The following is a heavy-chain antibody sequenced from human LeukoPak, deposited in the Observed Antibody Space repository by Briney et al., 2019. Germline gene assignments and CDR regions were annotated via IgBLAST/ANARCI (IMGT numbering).Heavy chain of an antibody. CDR2: IDSSSGTI. V-gene: IGHV3-48*01. CDR1: GFSFSPYS. Sequence: GGSLRLSCAASGFSFSPYSMNWLRQAPGKGLEWVSYIDSSSGTIYYADSVRGRFTISGDNAKNSLYLQMNSLRAEDTAVYYCARDSYCGGDCYPTIAFDIWGQGTMVTVSS. CDR3: ARDSYCGGDCYPTIAFDI. J-gene: IGHJ3*02. D-gene: IGHD2-21*02.